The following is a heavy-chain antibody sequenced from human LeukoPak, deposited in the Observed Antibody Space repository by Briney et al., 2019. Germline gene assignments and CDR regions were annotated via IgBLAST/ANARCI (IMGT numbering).Heavy chain of an antibody. Sequence: GGSLRLSCAASGFTFSSYWMHWVRQAPGKGLVWVSRINSDGSSTSYADPVKGRFTISRDNAKNTLYLQMNSLRAEDTAVYYCARDNSQVGATWGNFDYWGQGTLVTVSS. V-gene: IGHV3-74*01. J-gene: IGHJ4*02. CDR1: GFTFSSYW. D-gene: IGHD1-26*01. CDR2: INSDGSST. CDR3: ARDNSQVGATWGNFDY.